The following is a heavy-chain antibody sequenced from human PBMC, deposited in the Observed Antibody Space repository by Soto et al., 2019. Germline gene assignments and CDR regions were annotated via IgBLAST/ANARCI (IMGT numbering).Heavy chain of an antibody. Sequence: SETLSLTCTVSGGSISSSSYYWVWIRQPPGKGLEWIGSIYYSGSTYYNPSLKSRVTISVDTSKNQFSLKLSSVTAADTAVYYCARRTEGIVAAFDYWGQGTLVTVSS. CDR2: IYYSGST. CDR3: ARRTEGIVAAFDY. J-gene: IGHJ4*02. CDR1: GGSISSSSYY. V-gene: IGHV4-39*01. D-gene: IGHD1-26*01.